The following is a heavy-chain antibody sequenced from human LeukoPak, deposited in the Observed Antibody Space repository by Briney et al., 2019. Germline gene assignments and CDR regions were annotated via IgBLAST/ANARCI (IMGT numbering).Heavy chain of an antibody. Sequence: SETLSLTCTVSGGSISSYYWSWIRQPPGKGLGWIGYIYYSGSTNYNPSLKSRVTISVDTSKNQFSLKLSSVTAADTAVYYCARAGAVAGKIDYWGQGTLVTVSS. D-gene: IGHD6-19*01. V-gene: IGHV4-59*01. CDR3: ARAGAVAGKIDY. J-gene: IGHJ4*02. CDR1: GGSISSYY. CDR2: IYYSGST.